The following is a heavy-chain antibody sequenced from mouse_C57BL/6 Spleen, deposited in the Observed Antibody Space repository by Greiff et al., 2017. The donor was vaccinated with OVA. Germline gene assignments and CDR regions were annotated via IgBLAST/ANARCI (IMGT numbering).Heavy chain of an antibody. Sequence: QVQLQQPGAELVRPGSSVKLSCKASGYTFTSYWMHWVKQTPIQGLEWIGNIDTSDNETHYNQKFKYKATFNVDKSSSTAYMQLSSLTSEDSAVYYCARSDTPGFAYWGQGTLVTVSA. CDR3: ARSDTPGFAY. CDR1: GYTFTSYW. J-gene: IGHJ3*01. D-gene: IGHD5-1-1*01. V-gene: IGHV1-52*01. CDR2: IDTSDNET.